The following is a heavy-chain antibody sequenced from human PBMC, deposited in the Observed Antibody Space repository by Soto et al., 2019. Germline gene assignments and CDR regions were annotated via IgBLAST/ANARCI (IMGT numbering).Heavy chain of an antibody. Sequence: GASVKVSCKASGYTFTGYYVHWVRQAPGQGLEWMGWINPNSGGTNYAQKFQGWVTMTRDTSISTAYMELSRLRSDDTAVYYCARGYGSGTKFHYYYYYYMDVWGKGTTVTVSS. V-gene: IGHV1-2*04. J-gene: IGHJ6*03. CDR3: ARGYGSGTKFHYYYYYYMDV. D-gene: IGHD3-10*01. CDR1: GYTFTGYY. CDR2: INPNSGGT.